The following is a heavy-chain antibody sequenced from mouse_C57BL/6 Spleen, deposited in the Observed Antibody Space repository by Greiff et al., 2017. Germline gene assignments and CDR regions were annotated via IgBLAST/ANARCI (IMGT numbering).Heavy chain of an antibody. V-gene: IGHV1-55*01. CDR3: AREIYDGYYGSFDY. Sequence: QVQLKQPGAELVKPGASVKMSCKASGYTFTSYWITWVKQRPGQGLEWIGDIYPGSGSTNYNEKFKSKATLTVDTSSSTAYMQLSSLTSEDSAVYYCAREIYDGYYGSFDYWGQGTTLTVSS. J-gene: IGHJ2*01. D-gene: IGHD2-3*01. CDR2: IYPGSGST. CDR1: GYTFTSYW.